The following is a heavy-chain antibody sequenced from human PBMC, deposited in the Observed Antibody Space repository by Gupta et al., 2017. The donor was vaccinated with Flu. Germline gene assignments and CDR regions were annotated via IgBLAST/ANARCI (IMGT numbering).Heavy chain of an antibody. D-gene: IGHD1-1*01. CDR3: VRGSKGWNGVDY. CDR2: ISGDGTTT. Sequence: EVQLVESGGGLVQPGGSLRLSCVASDLIFTNYWIHWVRQTPGKGLVWVSRISGDGTTTTYVDSVKGRFTISRDNARSTVYMQMNSLRVEDMGTYYCVRGSKGWNGVDYWGRGTLVSVSS. V-gene: IGHV3-74*01. CDR1: DLIFTNYW. J-gene: IGHJ4*02.